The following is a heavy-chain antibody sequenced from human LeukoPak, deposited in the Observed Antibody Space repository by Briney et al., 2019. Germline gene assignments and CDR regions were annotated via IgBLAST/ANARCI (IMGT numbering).Heavy chain of an antibody. Sequence: PGGSLRLSCAASGFTFSSYSIYWARQAPGKGLEWVSSISSSSRYINYADSVKGRFTISRDNAKNSLFLQMNSLRAEDTAVYYCARGGRCSSTSCYRGDYWGQGTLVTVSS. J-gene: IGHJ4*02. CDR2: ISSSSRYI. CDR1: GFTFSSYS. CDR3: ARGGRCSSTSCYRGDY. V-gene: IGHV3-21*01. D-gene: IGHD2-2*01.